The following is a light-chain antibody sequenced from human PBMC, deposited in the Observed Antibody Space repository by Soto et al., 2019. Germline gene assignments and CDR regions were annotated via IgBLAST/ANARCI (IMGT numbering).Light chain of an antibody. V-gene: IGLV2-11*01. CDR1: SSDVGTYNY. CDR2: DVS. Sequence: QSALTQPRSVSGPPGQSVSISCSGTSSDVGTYNYVSWYQQHPGKAPKLMIYDVSKRPSGVPDRFSGSKSGNTASLTISGLQAEDEADYYCCPYAGGYTHAVFGGGTKLTVL. CDR3: CPYAGGYTHAV. J-gene: IGLJ2*01.